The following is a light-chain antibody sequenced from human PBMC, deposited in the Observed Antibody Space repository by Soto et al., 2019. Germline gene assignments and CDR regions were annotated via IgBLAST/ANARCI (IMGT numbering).Light chain of an antibody. V-gene: IGKV3-11*01. Sequence: EIVLTQSPATLSLSPGERATLSCRASQSVSSYLAWYQQKPGQAPRLLIYDASNRATGIPARFSGSGSGTDFALTISSQEPVDFAVYYCQQRINWPTFGPGTKVDI. CDR3: QQRINWPT. CDR2: DAS. CDR1: QSVSSY. J-gene: IGKJ3*01.